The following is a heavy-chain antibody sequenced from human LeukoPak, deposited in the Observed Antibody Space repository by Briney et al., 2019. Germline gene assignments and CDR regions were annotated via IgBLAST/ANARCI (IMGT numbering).Heavy chain of an antibody. CDR3: ARGGAESSLISQY. J-gene: IGHJ4*02. Sequence: GGSLRLSCAASGFTVSSNYMSWVRQAPGKGLEWVSVTYSGGSTYYADSVKGRFTISRDNSKNTLYLQMNSLRAEDTAVYYCARGGAESSLISQYWGQGTLVTVSS. CDR1: GFTVSSNY. D-gene: IGHD3-22*01. V-gene: IGHV3-66*01. CDR2: TYSGGST.